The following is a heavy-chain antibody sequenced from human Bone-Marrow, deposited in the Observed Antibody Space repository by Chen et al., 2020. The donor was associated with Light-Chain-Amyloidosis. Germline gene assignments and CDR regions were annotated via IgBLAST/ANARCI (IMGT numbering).Heavy chain of an antibody. CDR1: GFTFSDFY. D-gene: IGHD3-16*01. J-gene: IGHJ4*02. Sequence: QVQLVESGGGLVKPGGSLRLSCAASGFTFSDFYMSWIRQAPGKGLEWMSYISRSSSAIYYADSVKGRFTISRDNTENSVYLQMDRLRAEDTAVYYCARGYKFGYYWGQGALVNVSS. CDR2: ISRSSSAI. V-gene: IGHV3-11*01. CDR3: ARGYKFGYY.